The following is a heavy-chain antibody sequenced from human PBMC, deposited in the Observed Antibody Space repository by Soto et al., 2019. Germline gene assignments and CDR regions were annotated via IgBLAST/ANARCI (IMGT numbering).Heavy chain of an antibody. J-gene: IGHJ6*02. CDR2: INAGDGNT. CDR3: ALVGLLTYYYGSGSYNTGMDV. CDR1: GYTFTSYA. D-gene: IGHD3-10*01. Sequence: ASVKVSCKASGYTFTSYAMHWVRQAPGQRLERMGWINAGDGNTKYSQNFQGRVTITRDTSASTAYMELRSLRSDVTAVYYCALVGLLTYYYGSGSYNTGMDVWGQGTTVTVSS. V-gene: IGHV1-3*01.